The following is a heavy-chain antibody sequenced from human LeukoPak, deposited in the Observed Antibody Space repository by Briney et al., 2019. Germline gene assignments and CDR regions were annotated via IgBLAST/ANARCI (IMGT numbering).Heavy chain of an antibody. J-gene: IGHJ4*02. CDR3: AKVNCGGDCSLFDY. D-gene: IGHD2-21*02. V-gene: IGHV3-48*03. CDR1: GFTLSSYE. Sequence: GGSLRLSRAASGFTLSSYEMNWVRQAPGKGLEWVSYISSSGSTIYYADSVKGRFTISRDKSTNTLYLQMNGLRTEDTAVYFCAKVNCGGDCSLFDYWGQGTLVTVSS. CDR2: ISSSGSTI.